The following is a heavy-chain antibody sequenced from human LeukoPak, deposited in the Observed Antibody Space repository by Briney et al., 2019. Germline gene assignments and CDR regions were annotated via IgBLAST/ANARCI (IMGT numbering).Heavy chain of an antibody. CDR3: ASSFCSSTSCYNTYHFDY. Sequence: GGSLRLSCAASGFTFSSYAMHWVRQAPGKGLEWVAVISYDGSNKYYADSVKGRLTISRDNSKNTLYLQMNSLRAEDTAVYYCASSFCSSTSCYNTYHFDYWGQGTLVTVSS. J-gene: IGHJ4*02. D-gene: IGHD2-2*01. CDR1: GFTFSSYA. V-gene: IGHV3-30-3*01. CDR2: ISYDGSNK.